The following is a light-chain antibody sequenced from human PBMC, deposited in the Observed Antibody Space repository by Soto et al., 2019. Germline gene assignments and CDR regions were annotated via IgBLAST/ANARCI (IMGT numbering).Light chain of an antibody. CDR1: TGIVTSGHY. V-gene: IGLV7-46*01. J-gene: IGLJ2*01. Sequence: QTVVTQEPSLTVSPGGSVPPTCGSSTGIVTSGHYPSWFQQKPGQAPRPLIYDISDKYSWTPARFSGSLRGGKAALTLSGAQPEDEADYYCLFFDNEVRVFGGGTKLTVL. CDR3: LFFDNEVRV. CDR2: DIS.